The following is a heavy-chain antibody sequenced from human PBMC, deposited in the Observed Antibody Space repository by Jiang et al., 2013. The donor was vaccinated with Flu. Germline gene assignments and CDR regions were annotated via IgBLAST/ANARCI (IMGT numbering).Heavy chain of an antibody. V-gene: IGHV5-51*01. J-gene: IGHJ6*02. CDR3: ARHGYGGLKYSYGSRYYYYGMDV. CDR1: GYSFTSYW. Sequence: VQLVESGAEVKKPGESLKISCKGSGYSFTSYWIGWVRQMPGKGLEWMGIIYPGDSDTRYSPSFQGQVTISADKSISTAYLQWSSLKASDTAMYYCARHGYGGLKYSYGSRYYYYGMDVWGQGTTVTVSS. D-gene: IGHD5-18*01. CDR2: IYPGDSDT.